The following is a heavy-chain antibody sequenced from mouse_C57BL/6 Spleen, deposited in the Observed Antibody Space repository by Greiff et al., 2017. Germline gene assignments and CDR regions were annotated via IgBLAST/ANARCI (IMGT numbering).Heavy chain of an antibody. V-gene: IGHV1-72*01. CDR1: GYTFTSYW. D-gene: IGHD2-1*01. CDR3: AREGDGKGWFAY. Sequence: QVQLKQPGAELVKPGASVKLSCKASGYTFTSYWMHWVKQRPGRGLEWIGRIDPNSGGTKYNEKFKSKATLTVDKPSSTAYMQLSSLTSEDSAVYYCAREGDGKGWFAYWGQGTLVTVSA. J-gene: IGHJ3*01. CDR2: IDPNSGGT.